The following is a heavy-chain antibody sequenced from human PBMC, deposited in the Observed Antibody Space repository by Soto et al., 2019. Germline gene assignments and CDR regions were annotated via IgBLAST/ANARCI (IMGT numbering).Heavy chain of an antibody. Sequence: ASVKVSCKASGYTFISHGMSWVRQAPGQGLEWMGWISGKNGNTKFAQKFQGRVTLTTDTSTSTAYMEVRSLRTDDTAVYYCARVSSSIVVVPDYGMDFWGQGTTVTVSS. V-gene: IGHV1-18*04. CDR2: ISGKNGNT. J-gene: IGHJ6*02. D-gene: IGHD2-2*01. CDR3: ARVSSSIVVVPDYGMDF. CDR1: GYTFISHG.